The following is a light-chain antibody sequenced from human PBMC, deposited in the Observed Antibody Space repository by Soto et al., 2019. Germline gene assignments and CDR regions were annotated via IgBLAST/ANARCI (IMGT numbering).Light chain of an antibody. J-gene: IGKJ5*01. CDR3: QQYGSSPVT. Sequence: EIVLTQSPGTLSLSPGERATLSCRASQSVSSTYLAWYQQRPGQAPRLLIYGASSRATGIPDRFSGSGSGTDCTLTVGRLEPEDFALYFCQQYGSSPVTFGQGTRLEIK. V-gene: IGKV3-20*01. CDR1: QSVSSTY. CDR2: GAS.